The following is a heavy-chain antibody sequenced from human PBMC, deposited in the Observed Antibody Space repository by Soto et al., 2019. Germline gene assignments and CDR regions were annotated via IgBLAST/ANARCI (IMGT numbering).Heavy chain of an antibody. CDR3: ARTPFITIFGVVSGRGMDV. CDR1: GGSISSGGYY. Sequence: SETLSLTCTVSGGSISSGGYYWSWIRQHPGKGLEWIGYTYYSGSTYYNPSLKSRVTISVDTSKNQFSLKLSSVTAADTAVYYCARTPFITIFGVVSGRGMDVWGQGTTVTVSS. J-gene: IGHJ6*02. CDR2: TYYSGST. V-gene: IGHV4-31*03. D-gene: IGHD3-3*01.